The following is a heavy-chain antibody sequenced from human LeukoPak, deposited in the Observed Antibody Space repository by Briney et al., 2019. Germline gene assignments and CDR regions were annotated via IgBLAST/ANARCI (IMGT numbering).Heavy chain of an antibody. CDR3: ARDRLSGTTYYYDSSGYTFDY. J-gene: IGHJ4*02. Sequence: ASVKVSCKASGGTFSSYAISWVRQAPGQGLEWMGGIIPIFGTANYAQKFQGRVTITADESTSTAYMELSSLRSEDTAVYYCARDRLSGTTYYYDSSGYTFDYWGQGTLVTVSS. D-gene: IGHD3-22*01. V-gene: IGHV1-69*01. CDR1: GGTFSSYA. CDR2: IIPIFGTA.